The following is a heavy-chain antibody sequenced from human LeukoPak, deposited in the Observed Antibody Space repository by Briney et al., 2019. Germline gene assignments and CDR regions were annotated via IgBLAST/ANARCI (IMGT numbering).Heavy chain of an antibody. J-gene: IGHJ4*02. Sequence: GGSLRLSCASSGFTFSSYAMTSVRQAPGKGLEWDSAMSGSGGPTYYADSVKGRYTISRDNSEKTLYLEVDSLRAEDTGVYYCAKLLRFLEWVDCWGQGTLVTVSS. CDR1: GFTFSSYA. D-gene: IGHD3-3*01. CDR2: MSGSGGPT. CDR3: AKLLRFLEWVDC. V-gene: IGHV3-23*01.